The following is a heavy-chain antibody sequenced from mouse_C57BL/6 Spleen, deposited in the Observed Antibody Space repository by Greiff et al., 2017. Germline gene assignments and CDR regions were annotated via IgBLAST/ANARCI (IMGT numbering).Heavy chain of an antibody. CDR2: IDPSDSYT. D-gene: IGHD1-1*01. J-gene: IGHJ3*01. Sequence: QVQLQQPGAELVMPGASVKLSCKASGYTFTSYWMHWVKQRPGQGLEWIGEIDPSDSYTNYNQKFKGKSTFTVDKSSSTAYMQLSSLTSEDSAVYYCARSHYGSRDWCADWGQGTLVTVSA. CDR1: GYTFTSYW. CDR3: ARSHYGSRDWCAD. V-gene: IGHV1-69*01.